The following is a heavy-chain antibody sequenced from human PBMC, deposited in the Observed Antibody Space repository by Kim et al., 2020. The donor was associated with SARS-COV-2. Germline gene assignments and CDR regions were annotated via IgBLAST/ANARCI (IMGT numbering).Heavy chain of an antibody. CDR2: INPNSGGT. CDR3: ARSSIAALYYYYYGMDV. V-gene: IGHV1-2*06. Sequence: ASVKVSCKASGYTFTGYYMHWVRQAPGQGLEWMGRINPNSGGTNYAQKFQGRVTMTRDTSISTAYMELSRLRSDDTAVYYCARSSIAALYYYYYGMDVWGQGTTVTAAS. CDR1: GYTFTGYY. D-gene: IGHD6-6*01. J-gene: IGHJ6*02.